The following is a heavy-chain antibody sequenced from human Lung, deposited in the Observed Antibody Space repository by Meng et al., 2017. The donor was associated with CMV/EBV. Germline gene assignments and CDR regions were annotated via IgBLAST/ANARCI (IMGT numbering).Heavy chain of an antibody. CDR2: INHSGST. Sequence: QVQLQQWGAGLLKPSETLSLTCAVYGESFSGYYWSWIRQPPGKGLEWIGEINHSGSTNNSPSLKSRVTISVDTSKNQFSLKLSSVIAADTAVYYCARIKLRPPMGVIVRRGFIVDYWGQGTLVTVSS. CDR3: ARIKLRPPMGVIVRRGFIVDY. CDR1: GESFSGYY. V-gene: IGHV4-34*01. J-gene: IGHJ4*02. D-gene: IGHD2/OR15-2a*01.